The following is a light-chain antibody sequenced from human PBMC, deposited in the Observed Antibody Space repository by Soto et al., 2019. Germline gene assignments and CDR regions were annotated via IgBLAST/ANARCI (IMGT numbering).Light chain of an antibody. CDR2: EVT. CDR3: SAHAGSNNYV. CDR1: SRDVGAYSS. Sequence: QSALTQPPSASGSHGQSVTVSCAGTSRDVGAYSSVAWYQQHPGKAPKLIIYEVTKRPSGVPDRFSGARSGNTAFLTVSGLQADDEADYYCSAHAGSNNYVFGTGTKVTV. J-gene: IGLJ1*01. V-gene: IGLV2-8*01.